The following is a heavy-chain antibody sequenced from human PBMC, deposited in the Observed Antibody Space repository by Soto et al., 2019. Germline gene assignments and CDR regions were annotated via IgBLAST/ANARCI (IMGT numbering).Heavy chain of an antibody. CDR3: TTQRRYYDILTGYYLGVGAFDI. J-gene: IGHJ3*02. CDR2: IKSKTDGGTR. CDR1: GFTFSNAW. Sequence: GGSLRLSCAASGFTFSNAWMSWVRQAPGKGLEWVGRIKSKTDGGTRDYAAPVKGRFTISRDDSKNTLYLQMNSLKTGDTAVYYCTTQRRYYDILTGYYLGVGAFDIWGQGTMVTVSS. V-gene: IGHV3-15*01. D-gene: IGHD3-9*01.